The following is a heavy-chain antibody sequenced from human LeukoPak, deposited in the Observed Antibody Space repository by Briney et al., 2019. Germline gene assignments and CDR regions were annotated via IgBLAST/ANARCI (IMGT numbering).Heavy chain of an antibody. CDR2: INLSGGST. Sequence: ASVKVSCKASGYTFTSYYMHWVRQAPGQGLEWMGIINLSGGSTSYAQKFQGRVTMTRDTTTSTVYMELSSLRSEDTAVYYCARESGDYGGNPWGQGTLVTVSS. J-gene: IGHJ5*02. D-gene: IGHD4-23*01. V-gene: IGHV1-46*01. CDR1: GYTFTSYY. CDR3: ARESGDYGGNP.